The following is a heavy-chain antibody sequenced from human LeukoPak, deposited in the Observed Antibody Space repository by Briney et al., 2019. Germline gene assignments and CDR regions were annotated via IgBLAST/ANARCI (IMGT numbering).Heavy chain of an antibody. CDR3: ARDSTPTYYSGTYYFEY. J-gene: IGHJ4*02. CDR1: GYTFASYY. Sequence: GASVKVSCKASGYTFASYYMHWVRQAPGQGLEWMGIINPSGGSTTYVQKFQGRVTMTRDTSTSTVYMELSSLRSEDTAVYYCARDSTPTYYSGTYYFEYWGQGTLVTVSS. V-gene: IGHV1-46*01. CDR2: INPSGGST. D-gene: IGHD1-26*01.